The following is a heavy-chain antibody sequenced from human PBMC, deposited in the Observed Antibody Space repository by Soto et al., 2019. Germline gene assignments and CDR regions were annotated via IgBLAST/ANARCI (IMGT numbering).Heavy chain of an antibody. CDR1: GFTFRSFT. Sequence: GGSLRLSCAASGFTFRSFTMNWVRQAPGKGLEWVSTISSNSAYIYYTDALRGRFTTSRDNAKNSLHLQMNSLRAEDTAVYYCTRDASRDSSARGWFDPWGPGTPVTVSS. J-gene: IGHJ5*02. CDR3: TRDASRDSSARGWFDP. V-gene: IGHV3-21*01. D-gene: IGHD6-13*01. CDR2: ISSNSAYI.